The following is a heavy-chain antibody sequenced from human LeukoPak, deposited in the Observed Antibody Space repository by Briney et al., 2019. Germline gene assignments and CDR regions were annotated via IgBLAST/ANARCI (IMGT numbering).Heavy chain of an antibody. J-gene: IGHJ4*02. V-gene: IGHV1-69*13. CDR3: ATCARNFYCYRFDY. D-gene: IGHD2-2*02. CDR2: IIPIFGTA. Sequence: SVKVSCKASGGVFSSYAISWVRQAPGQGLEWMGGIIPIFGTANYAQKFQGRVTITADESTSTAYMELSSLRSEDTAVYYCATCARNFYCYRFDYWGQGTLVTVSS. CDR1: GGVFSSYA.